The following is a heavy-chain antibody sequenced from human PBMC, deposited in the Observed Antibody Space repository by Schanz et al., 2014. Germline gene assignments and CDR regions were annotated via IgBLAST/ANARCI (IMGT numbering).Heavy chain of an antibody. V-gene: IGHV3-33*08. CDR2: VWSDGNTK. J-gene: IGHJ6*03. Sequence: VQLVESGGGLAQPGGSLRLSFAASGFTFSRFGMHWVRQAPGKGPEWVALVWSDGNTKYYVDSVKGRFTISRDNSMNTLHLQMNGLRVEDTAVYYCARDAVALVPEYFMDVWGKGTPVTVSS. CDR1: GFTFSRFG. CDR3: ARDAVALVPEYFMDV. D-gene: IGHD2-15*01.